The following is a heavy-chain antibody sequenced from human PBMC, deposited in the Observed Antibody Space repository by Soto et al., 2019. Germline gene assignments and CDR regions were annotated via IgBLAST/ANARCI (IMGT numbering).Heavy chain of an antibody. CDR1: GYTFTSYG. Sequence: ASVKVSCKASGYTFTSYGISWVRQAPGQGLEWMGWISAYNGNTNYAQKLQGRVTMTTDTSTSTAYMELRSLRSDDTAVYYCARRRVVVPATDTYDYWGQGTLVTVSS. CDR2: ISAYNGNT. V-gene: IGHV1-18*01. CDR3: ARRRVVVPATDTYDY. D-gene: IGHD2-2*01. J-gene: IGHJ4*02.